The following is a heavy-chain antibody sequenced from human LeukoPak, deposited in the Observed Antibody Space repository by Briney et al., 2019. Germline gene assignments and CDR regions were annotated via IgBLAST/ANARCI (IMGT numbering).Heavy chain of an antibody. CDR2: INPNSGGT. D-gene: IGHD5-18*01. V-gene: IGHV1-2*02. Sequence: GASVKVSCKASGYTFTSYYMHWVRQAPGQGLEWMGWINPNSGGTNYAQKFQGRVTMTRDTSISTAYMELSRLRSDDTAVYYYARAGLDYSYGYSSWFDPWGQGTLVTVSS. CDR3: ARAGLDYSYGYSSWFDP. CDR1: GYTFTSYY. J-gene: IGHJ5*02.